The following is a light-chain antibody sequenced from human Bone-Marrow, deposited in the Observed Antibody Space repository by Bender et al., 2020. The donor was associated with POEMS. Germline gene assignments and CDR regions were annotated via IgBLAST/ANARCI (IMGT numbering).Light chain of an antibody. CDR1: KLEYKS. V-gene: IGLV3-21*02. Sequence: SYVLTQPPSVSVAPGQTAIITCGGDKLEYKSVHWYQQRSGQAPVLVVYDGSARPSGIPERFSGSNSGNTATLTISRVEAEDEADFYCQVWDSSSDQVVFGGGTKLTV. J-gene: IGLJ2*01. CDR2: DGS. CDR3: QVWDSSSDQVV.